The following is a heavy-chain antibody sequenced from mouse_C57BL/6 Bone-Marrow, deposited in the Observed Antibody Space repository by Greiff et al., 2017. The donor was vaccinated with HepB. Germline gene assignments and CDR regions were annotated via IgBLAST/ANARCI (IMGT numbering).Heavy chain of an antibody. CDR3: ARLRILRYWYFDV. V-gene: IGHV1-78*01. J-gene: IGHJ1*03. CDR2: IYPRDGST. D-gene: IGHD1-1*01. CDR1: GYTFTDHT. Sequence: QVQLQQSDAELVKPGASVKISCKVSGYTFTDHTIHWMKQRPEQGLEWIGYIYPRDGSTKYNEKFKGKDTLTADKSSSTAYMPLNSLTSEDSAVYFCARLRILRYWYFDVWGTGTTVTVSS.